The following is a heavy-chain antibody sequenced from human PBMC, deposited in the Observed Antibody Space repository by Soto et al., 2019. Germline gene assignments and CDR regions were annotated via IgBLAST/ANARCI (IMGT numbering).Heavy chain of an antibody. J-gene: IGHJ4*02. D-gene: IGHD6-19*01. V-gene: IGHV3-11*01. CDR3: ATEPAAVAGSHHFDY. CDR2: ISGSGSTI. CDR1: GFIFRDYY. Sequence: GGSLRLSCAASGFIFRDYYMSWVRQAPGKGLEWVSYISGSGSTIYYADSVKGRFTISRDNAKNSLYLQVNSLRAEDTAVYYCATEPAAVAGSHHFDYWGQGTLVTVSS.